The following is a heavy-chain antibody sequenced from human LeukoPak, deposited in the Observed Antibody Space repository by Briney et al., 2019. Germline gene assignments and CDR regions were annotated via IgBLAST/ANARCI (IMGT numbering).Heavy chain of an antibody. D-gene: IGHD4-11*01. CDR2: IYSGGST. J-gene: IGHJ4*02. CDR1: GFTVSTNY. CDR3: ARGMTNPFDY. V-gene: IGHV3-53*04. Sequence: GGSLRRSCAASGFTVSTNYMSWVRQAPGKGLEWVSVIYSGGSTYYADSVKGRFTISSHNSENTLYLQMNSLRAEDTAVYYCARGMTNPFDYWGQGTLVTVSS.